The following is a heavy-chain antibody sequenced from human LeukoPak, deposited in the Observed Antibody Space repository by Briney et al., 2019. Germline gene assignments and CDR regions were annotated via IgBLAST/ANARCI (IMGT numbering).Heavy chain of an antibody. CDR2: INNDGSST. J-gene: IGHJ4*02. D-gene: IGHD1-1*01. CDR1: GFTFSSHW. CDR3: ARHYQLDY. V-gene: IGHV3-74*01. Sequence: GGSLRLSCAVSGFTFSSHWMFWVRQVPGKGLVWVSQINNDGSSTTYADSVRGRFTISRDNAKNTLYLQMNSLRAEDTAVYYCARHYQLDYWGQGTLVTVSS.